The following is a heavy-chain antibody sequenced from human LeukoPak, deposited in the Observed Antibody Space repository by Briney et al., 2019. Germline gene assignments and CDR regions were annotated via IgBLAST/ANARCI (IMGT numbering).Heavy chain of an antibody. CDR2: INHSGST. CDR1: GGSFSGYY. CDR3: AKSNGYGLIDI. Sequence: SETLSLTCAVYGGSFSGYYWSWIRQPPGKGLEWIGEINHSGSTNYNPSLKSRVTISVDTSRNQFSLKLNSVTAADTAVYYCAKSNGYGLIDIWGQGTMVTVSS. D-gene: IGHD3-10*01. J-gene: IGHJ3*02. V-gene: IGHV4-34*01.